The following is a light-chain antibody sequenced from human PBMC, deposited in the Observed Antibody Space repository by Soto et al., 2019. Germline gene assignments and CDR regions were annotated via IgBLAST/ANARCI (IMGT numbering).Light chain of an antibody. CDR3: QQYHSLPVT. V-gene: IGKV1-33*01. Sequence: DIQMTQSPSSLSASVGDRVTITCQATQDISNHLNWYQQRPGKAPKALIYDASNLRQGNPSRFSGSGSGTHFTFTISSLQPDDYATYYCQQYHSLPVTFGGGTKV. J-gene: IGKJ4*01. CDR1: QDISNH. CDR2: DAS.